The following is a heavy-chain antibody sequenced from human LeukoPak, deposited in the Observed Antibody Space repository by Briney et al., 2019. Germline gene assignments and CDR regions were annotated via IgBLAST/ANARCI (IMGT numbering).Heavy chain of an antibody. CDR1: GFTFNAYY. J-gene: IGHJ2*01. D-gene: IGHD2-15*01. V-gene: IGHV1-2*02. CDR2: INPNTGDT. Sequence: EASVKVSCKASGFTFNAYYIHWVRQAPGQGLEWMGWINPNTGDTNFAQKFQGRVAMTRDTSLSTAYMDLSRLTSDDTAVYYCARDWPGISLHFDLWGRGTLITVSS. CDR3: ARDWPGISLHFDL.